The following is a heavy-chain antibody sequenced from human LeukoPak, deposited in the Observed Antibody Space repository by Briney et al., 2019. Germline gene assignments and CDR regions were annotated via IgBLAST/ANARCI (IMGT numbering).Heavy chain of an antibody. V-gene: IGHV3-30*04. CDR3: ARDRGYSGYDHYYGMDV. Sequence: GGSLRLSCAASGFTLSSYAMHWVRQAPGKGLEWVAVISYDGSNKYYADSVKGRFTISRDNSKNTLYLQMNSLRAEDTAVYYCARDRGYSGYDHYYGMDVWSQGTTVTVSS. CDR1: GFTLSSYA. CDR2: ISYDGSNK. D-gene: IGHD5-12*01. J-gene: IGHJ6*02.